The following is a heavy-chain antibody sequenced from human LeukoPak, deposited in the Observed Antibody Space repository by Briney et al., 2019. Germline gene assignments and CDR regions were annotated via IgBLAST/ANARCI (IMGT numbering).Heavy chain of an antibody. V-gene: IGHV3-23*01. J-gene: IGHJ4*02. D-gene: IGHD3-22*01. CDR3: AKCVHDSSGYYFFDY. CDR2: ISGSGGST. CDR1: RFTFSSYA. Sequence: GGSLRLSCAASRFTFSSYALSWVGQAPGKGLEWVSAISGSGGSTYYADSVKGRFTISRDYSKNTLYLQMNSLRAEDTAVYYCAKCVHDSSGYYFFDYWGQGTPVTVSS.